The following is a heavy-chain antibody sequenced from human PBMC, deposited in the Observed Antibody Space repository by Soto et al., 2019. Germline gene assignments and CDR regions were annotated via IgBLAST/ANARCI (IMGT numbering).Heavy chain of an antibody. CDR1: GFTFSSYS. CDR2: ISSSSSYI. D-gene: IGHD3-9*01. CDR3: ARDPTYYDILTGYRIPTHALDI. V-gene: IGHV3-21*01. J-gene: IGHJ3*02. Sequence: EVQLVESGGGLVKPGGSLRLSCAASGFTFSSYSMNWVRQAPGKGLEWVSSISSSSSYIYYAASVKGRFTISRDNAKNSMFLQMNSLRAEDTAVYYCARDPTYYDILTGYRIPTHALDIWGQGTMVTVSS.